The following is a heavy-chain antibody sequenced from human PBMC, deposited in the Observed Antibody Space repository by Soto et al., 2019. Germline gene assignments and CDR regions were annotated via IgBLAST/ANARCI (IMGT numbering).Heavy chain of an antibody. CDR2: IWYDGSNK. Sequence: GGSLRLSCAASGFTFSSYGMHWVRQAPGKGLEWVAVIWYDGSNKYYADSVKGRFTISRDNSKNTLYLQMNSLRAEDTAVYYCARGYEGYYYGMDVWGQGTTVTVSS. D-gene: IGHD2-15*01. CDR1: GFTFSSYG. CDR3: ARGYEGYYYGMDV. V-gene: IGHV3-33*01. J-gene: IGHJ6*02.